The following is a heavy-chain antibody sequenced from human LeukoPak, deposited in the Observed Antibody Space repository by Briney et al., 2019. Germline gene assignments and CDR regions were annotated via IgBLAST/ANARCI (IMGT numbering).Heavy chain of an antibody. CDR3: ARGPVLRFLEFS. CDR2: INHSGST. Sequence: SETLSLTCAVYGGSFSGYYWSGIRQPPGKGLEWIGEINHSGSTNYNPSLKSRVTISVDTSKNQFSLKLSSVTAADTAVYYCARGPVLRFLEFSWGQGTLVTVSS. V-gene: IGHV4-34*01. J-gene: IGHJ4*02. CDR1: GGSFSGYY. D-gene: IGHD3-3*01.